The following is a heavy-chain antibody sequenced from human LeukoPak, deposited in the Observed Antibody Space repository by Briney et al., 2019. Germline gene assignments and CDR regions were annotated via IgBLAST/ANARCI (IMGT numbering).Heavy chain of an antibody. J-gene: IGHJ4*02. V-gene: IGHV1-2*02. D-gene: IGHD6-25*01. CDR1: GYXFTGYF. Sequence: ASVKVSCKAPGYXFTGYFMHWVRQAPGQGLEWMGWINPNSGGTSYLQNFQGRVTMTRDTSISTAYMDLSRLRSDDTAVYYCARGRPGDYFDYWGQGTLVTVSS. CDR3: ARGRPGDYFDY. CDR2: INPNSGGT.